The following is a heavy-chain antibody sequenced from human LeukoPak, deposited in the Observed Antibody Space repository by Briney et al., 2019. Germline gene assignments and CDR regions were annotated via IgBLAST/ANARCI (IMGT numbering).Heavy chain of an antibody. V-gene: IGHV3-74*01. CDR2: VISDGSST. J-gene: IGHJ4*02. CDR1: GFTFSSYW. CDR3: TSGDCCHRGF. D-gene: IGHD2-21*01. Sequence: PGGSLRLSCAASGFTFSSYWMHWVRQAPGKGLEWVARVISDGSSTGHADSVKGRFTISRDNAKNTLYLQMNSLRAEDTAVYYCTSGDCCHRGFWGQGTLVTVSS.